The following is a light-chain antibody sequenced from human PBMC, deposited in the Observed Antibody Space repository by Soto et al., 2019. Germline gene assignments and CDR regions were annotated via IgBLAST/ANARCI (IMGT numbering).Light chain of an antibody. CDR3: QQRSNWPSIT. CDR1: QRVSGST. Sequence: EIVLTQSPGTLSLSPGERATLSCRASQRVSGSTLAWYQQKPGQAPRLLIYGASSRATGIPDRFSGSGSGTDFTLTISRLEPEDFAVYYCQQRSNWPSITFGQGTRLEIK. J-gene: IGKJ5*01. CDR2: GAS. V-gene: IGKV3D-20*02.